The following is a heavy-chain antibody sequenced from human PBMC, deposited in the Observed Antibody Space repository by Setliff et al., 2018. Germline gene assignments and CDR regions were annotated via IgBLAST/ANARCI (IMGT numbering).Heavy chain of an antibody. CDR1: GFTFTDHG. Sequence: GGSLRLSCTVSGFTFTDHGMNWVRQAPGRGLEWVSYINNWGYSTYYADSVKGRFTISRDNAKNSLFLQMNSLRAEDTALYYCAKFVGYTYGYDYWGRGTLVTVSS. D-gene: IGHD5-18*01. CDR2: INNWGYST. V-gene: IGHV3-48*03. J-gene: IGHJ4*02. CDR3: AKFVGYTYGYDY.